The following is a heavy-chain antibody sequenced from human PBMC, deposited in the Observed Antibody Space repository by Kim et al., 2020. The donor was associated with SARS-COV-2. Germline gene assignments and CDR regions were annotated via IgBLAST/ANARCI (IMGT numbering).Heavy chain of an antibody. CDR2: IYYSGST. V-gene: IGHV4-39*01. J-gene: IGHJ3*02. CDR1: GGSISSSSYY. CDR3: ARTSLAVAATGAFDI. Sequence: SETLSLICTVSGGSISSSSYYWGWIRQPPGKGLEWIGSIYYSGSTYYNPSLKSRVTLSVDTSKNQFSLKLSSVTAADTAVYYCARTSLAVAATGAFDIWGQGTMVTVSS. D-gene: IGHD6-19*01.